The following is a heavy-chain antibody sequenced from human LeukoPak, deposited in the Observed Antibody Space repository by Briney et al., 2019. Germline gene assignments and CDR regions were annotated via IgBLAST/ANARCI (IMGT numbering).Heavy chain of an antibody. CDR3: ARSQPRRLQSPIHFDY. J-gene: IGHJ4*02. D-gene: IGHD5-24*01. CDR2: INHSGST. Sequence: SETLSLTCAVYGGSFSGYYWSWIRQPPGKGLEWIGEINHSGSTNYNPSLKSRVTISVDTSKNQFSLKLSSVTAADTAVYYCARSQPRRLQSPIHFDYWGQGTLVTVSS. V-gene: IGHV4-34*01. CDR1: GGSFSGYY.